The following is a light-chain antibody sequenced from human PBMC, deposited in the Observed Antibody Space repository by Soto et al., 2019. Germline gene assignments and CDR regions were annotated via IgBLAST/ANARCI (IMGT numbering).Light chain of an antibody. CDR1: SSDVGSYNR. J-gene: IGLJ3*02. CDR3: CSSVGGPNWV. Sequence: QSALTQPASVSGSPGQSITISCTGTSSDVGSYNRVSWYQQYPGKAPTLMIYEVTKRPSGVSNRFSGSKSGNTASLAISGLQAEDEADYYFCSSVGGPNWVFGGGTKLTVL. CDR2: EVT. V-gene: IGLV2-23*02.